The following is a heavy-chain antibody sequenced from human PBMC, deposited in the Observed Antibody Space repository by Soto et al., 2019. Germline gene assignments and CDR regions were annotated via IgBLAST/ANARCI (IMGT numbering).Heavy chain of an antibody. CDR1: GYSFTSYW. CDR3: ARRDKAVYYYYGMDV. J-gene: IGHJ6*02. CDR2: IDPSDSYT. D-gene: IGHD5-18*01. Sequence: PGESLKISCQCSGYSFTSYWISWVRQMPGKGLEWMGRIDPSDSYTNYSPSFQGHVTISADKSISTADLQWSSLKASDTAMYYCARRDKAVYYYYGMDVWGQGTTVTVSS. V-gene: IGHV5-10-1*01.